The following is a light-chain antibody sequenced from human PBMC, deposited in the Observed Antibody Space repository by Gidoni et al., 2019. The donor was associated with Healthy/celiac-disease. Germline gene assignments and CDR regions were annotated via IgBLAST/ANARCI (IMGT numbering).Light chain of an antibody. CDR1: QSISSS. CDR2: AAS. V-gene: IGKV1-39*01. CDR3: QQSYSTPPT. Sequence: DIQMNQSPSSLSASVGDRVTITCRASQSISSSLNWYPQKPGKAPKLLIYAASSLQSGVPSRFSGSGSGTDFTLTISSLQPEDFATYYCQQSYSTPPTFXXXTKLEIK. J-gene: IGKJ2*01.